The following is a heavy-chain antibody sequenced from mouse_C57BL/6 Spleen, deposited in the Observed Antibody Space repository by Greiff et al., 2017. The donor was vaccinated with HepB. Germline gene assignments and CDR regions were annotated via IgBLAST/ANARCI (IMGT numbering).Heavy chain of an antibody. J-gene: IGHJ4*01. CDR2: ISSGGDYI. CDR3: TRDYDYDYYAMDY. Sequence: EVMLVESGEGLVKPGGSLKLSCAASGFTFSSYAMSWVRQTPEKRLEWVAYISSGGDYIYYADTVKGRFTISRDNARNTLYRQMSSLKSEDTAMYYCTRDYDYDYYAMDYWGQGTSVTVSS. D-gene: IGHD2-4*01. CDR1: GFTFSSYA. V-gene: IGHV5-9-1*02.